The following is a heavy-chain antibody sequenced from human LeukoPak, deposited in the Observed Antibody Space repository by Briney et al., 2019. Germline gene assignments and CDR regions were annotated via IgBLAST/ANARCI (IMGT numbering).Heavy chain of an antibody. Sequence: ASVKVSCKASGYTFTSYYMHWVRQAPGQGLEWMGIINPSGGSTSYAQKFQGRVTMTRDTSTSTVYMELRSLRSDDTAVYYCARTVTTLSVDYYYYYYMDVWGKGTTVTVSS. CDR1: GYTFTSYY. CDR3: ARTVTTLSVDYYYYYYMDV. V-gene: IGHV1-46*01. CDR2: INPSGGST. D-gene: IGHD4-17*01. J-gene: IGHJ6*03.